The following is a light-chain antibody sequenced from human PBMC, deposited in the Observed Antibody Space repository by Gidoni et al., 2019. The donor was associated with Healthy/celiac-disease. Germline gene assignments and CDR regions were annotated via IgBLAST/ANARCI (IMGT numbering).Light chain of an antibody. Sequence: DIQMTQPPASLSASVVDRVTITCRASQSISSYLNWYQQKPGNAPKLLIYAASSLQSGVPSRFSGSGSGTDFTLTISSLQPEDFAAYYCQQSYSTPPYTFGQGTKLEIK. CDR3: QQSYSTPPYT. CDR1: QSISSY. CDR2: AAS. J-gene: IGKJ2*01. V-gene: IGKV1-39*01.